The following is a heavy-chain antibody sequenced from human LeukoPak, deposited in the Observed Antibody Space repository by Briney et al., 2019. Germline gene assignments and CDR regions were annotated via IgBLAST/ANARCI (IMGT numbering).Heavy chain of an antibody. J-gene: IGHJ4*02. D-gene: IGHD5-18*01. CDR3: AREWIQLWLRRGSFDY. Sequence: PSETLSLTCTVSGGSISSSSYYWGWIRQPPGKGLEWIGSIYYNGSTYYNPSLKSRVTISVDTSKNQFSLKLSSVTAADTAVYYCAREWIQLWLRRGSFDYWGQGTLVTVSS. CDR1: GGSISSSSYY. CDR2: IYYNGST. V-gene: IGHV4-39*07.